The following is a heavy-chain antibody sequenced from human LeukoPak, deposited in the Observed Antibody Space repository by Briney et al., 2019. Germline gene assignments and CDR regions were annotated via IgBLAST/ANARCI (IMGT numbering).Heavy chain of an antibody. CDR3: ANARDYDSSGYHRY. Sequence: GGSLRLSCSASGFTFSSYAMGWVRQAPGKGLEWVSVISGSGDTTKYADSVKGRFTISRDNSKNTLYMQMNSLRAEDTAVYYCANARDYDSSGYHRYWGQGTLVTVSS. CDR2: ISGSGDTT. J-gene: IGHJ4*02. D-gene: IGHD3-22*01. CDR1: GFTFSSYA. V-gene: IGHV3-23*01.